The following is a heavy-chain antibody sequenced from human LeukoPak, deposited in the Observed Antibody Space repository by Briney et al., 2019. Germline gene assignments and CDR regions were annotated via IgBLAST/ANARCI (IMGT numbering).Heavy chain of an antibody. CDR1: GFTFSHYW. Sequence: GGSLRLSCAASGFTFSHYWMSWVRQAPGKGLEWVANIKHDGSAKYYVDSVKGRFTISRDNAKNSLFLQMNSLRAEDTSVYYCARDTARGDFDYWGQGTPVTVSS. CDR3: ARDTARGDFDY. CDR2: IKHDGSAK. V-gene: IGHV3-7*01. D-gene: IGHD6-25*01. J-gene: IGHJ4*02.